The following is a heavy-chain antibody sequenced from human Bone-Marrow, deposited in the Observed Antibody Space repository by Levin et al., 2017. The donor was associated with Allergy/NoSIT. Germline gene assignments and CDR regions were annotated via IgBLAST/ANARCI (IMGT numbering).Heavy chain of an antibody. J-gene: IGHJ4*02. Sequence: GESLKISCAASGFTFSSYGMHWVRQAPGKGLEWVAVIWYDGSNKYYADSVKGRFTISRDNSKNTLYLQMNSLRAEDTAVYYCARGPLYCSSTSCYVDEYYFDYWGQGTLVTVSS. D-gene: IGHD2-2*01. CDR3: ARGPLYCSSTSCYVDEYYFDY. V-gene: IGHV3-33*01. CDR1: GFTFSSYG. CDR2: IWYDGSNK.